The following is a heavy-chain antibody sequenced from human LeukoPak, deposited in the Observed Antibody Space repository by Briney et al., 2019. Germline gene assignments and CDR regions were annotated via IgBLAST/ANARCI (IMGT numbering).Heavy chain of an antibody. CDR2: ISYDGSNK. CDR3: AKDFPRDCSGGSCYGNYGMDV. Sequence: PGGSLRLSCAASGFTFSSYAMHWVRQAPGKGLEWVAVISYDGSNKYYADSVKGRFTISRDNSKNTLYLQMNSLRAEDTAVYYCAKDFPRDCSGGSCYGNYGMDVWGQGTTVTVSS. V-gene: IGHV3-30-3*01. D-gene: IGHD2-15*01. J-gene: IGHJ6*02. CDR1: GFTFSSYA.